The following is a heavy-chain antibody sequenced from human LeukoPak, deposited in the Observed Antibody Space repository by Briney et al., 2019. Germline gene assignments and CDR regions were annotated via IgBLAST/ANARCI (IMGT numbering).Heavy chain of an antibody. V-gene: IGHV3-30*18. J-gene: IGHJ4*02. D-gene: IGHD6-19*01. CDR3: AKDDGYSSGWYGIPFDY. CDR2: ISYDGSNK. Sequence: GGSLRLSCAPSGFTSSSYGMHWVRQAPGKGLEWVAVISYDGSNKYYADSVKGRFTISRDNSKNTLYLQMNSLRAEDTAVYYCAKDDGYSSGWYGIPFDYWGQGTLVTVSS. CDR1: GFTSSSYG.